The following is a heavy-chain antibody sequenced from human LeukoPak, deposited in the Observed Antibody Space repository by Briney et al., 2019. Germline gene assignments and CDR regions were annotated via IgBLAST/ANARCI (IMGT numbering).Heavy chain of an antibody. CDR3: ARDFGDWNYVLMAIQPTDPFDY. D-gene: IGHD1-7*01. V-gene: IGHV3-21*01. CDR1: GFTFSSYS. CDR2: ISSSSSYI. Sequence: PGGSLRLSCAASGFTFSSYSMNWVRQAPGKGLEWVSSISSSSSYIYYADSVKGRFTISRDNAKNSLYLQMNSLRAEDTAVYYCARDFGDWNYVLMAIQPTDPFDYWGQGTLVTVSS. J-gene: IGHJ4*02.